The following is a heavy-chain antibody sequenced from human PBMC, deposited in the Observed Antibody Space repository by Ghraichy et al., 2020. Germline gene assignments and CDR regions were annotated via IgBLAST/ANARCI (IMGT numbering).Heavy chain of an antibody. CDR2: ISGSGGST. V-gene: IGHV3-23*01. D-gene: IGHD3-22*01. CDR1: GFTFSSYA. Sequence: GSLNISCAASGFTFSSYAMSWVRQAPGKGLEWVSAISGSGGSTYYADSVKGRFTISRDNSKNTLYLQMNSLRAEDTAVYYCAKDSLPGYYYDSSGYYETFSFDYWGQGTLVTVSS. J-gene: IGHJ4*02. CDR3: AKDSLPGYYYDSSGYYETFSFDY.